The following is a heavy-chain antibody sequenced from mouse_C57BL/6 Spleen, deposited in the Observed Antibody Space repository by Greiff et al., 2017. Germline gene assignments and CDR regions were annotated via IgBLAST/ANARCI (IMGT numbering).Heavy chain of an antibody. CDR3: ASEDLDDGYFDV. CDR2: IDPANGTT. Sequence: VQLQQSVAELVRPGASVKLSCTASGFYFKNTYMHWVKQRPEQGLEWIGRIDPANGTTKYTPKFKGKATITADTASNTSYLQLSSLTAEDTAIYDGASEDLDDGYFDVWGTGTTVTVSS. CDR1: GFYFKNTY. D-gene: IGHD2-12*01. V-gene: IGHV14-3*01. J-gene: IGHJ1*03.